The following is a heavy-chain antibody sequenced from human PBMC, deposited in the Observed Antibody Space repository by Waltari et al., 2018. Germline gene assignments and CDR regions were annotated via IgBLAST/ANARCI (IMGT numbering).Heavy chain of an antibody. J-gene: IGHJ4*02. CDR1: GFTCSSYW. CDR2: INQDGTEK. Sequence: EVQLVEYGGGLVQPGGSLSLSGAVSGFTCSSYWMSWVRQAPGKGLEWLANINQDGTEKYYVDSVKGRFTISRDNAKNSLNLQMNSLRGEDTAVYYCVRDAGGLEDYFDYWGQGTLVTVSS. CDR3: VRDAGGLEDYFDY. D-gene: IGHD1-1*01. V-gene: IGHV3-7*01.